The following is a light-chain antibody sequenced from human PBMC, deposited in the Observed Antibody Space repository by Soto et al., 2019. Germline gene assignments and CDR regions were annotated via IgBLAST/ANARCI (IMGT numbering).Light chain of an antibody. CDR2: GAS. J-gene: IGKJ1*01. Sequence: EIVMTQSPATLSVSPGERATLSFRASQSVSSNLAWYQQKPGQTPRLLISGASTRATGIPARFSGSGSGTEFTLTISSLQSEDFAVYYCQQYNNWWTFGQGTKVDIK. CDR3: QQYNNWWT. CDR1: QSVSSN. V-gene: IGKV3-15*01.